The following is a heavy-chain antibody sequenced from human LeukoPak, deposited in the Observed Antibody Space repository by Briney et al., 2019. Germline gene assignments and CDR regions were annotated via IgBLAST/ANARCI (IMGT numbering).Heavy chain of an antibody. CDR3: ATSKVAAQGAETWFDP. V-gene: IGHV3-7*01. J-gene: IGHJ5*02. Sequence: PGGSLRLSCAASGFSFSKYQMHWVRQAPGKGLEWVASIQQDGSEKYLADSVRGRFTISRDNAQNSLSLQMDTLRGEDTAVYYCATSKVAAQGAETWFDPWGQGTLVTVSS. CDR2: IQQDGSEK. CDR1: GFSFSKYQ. D-gene: IGHD4-23*01.